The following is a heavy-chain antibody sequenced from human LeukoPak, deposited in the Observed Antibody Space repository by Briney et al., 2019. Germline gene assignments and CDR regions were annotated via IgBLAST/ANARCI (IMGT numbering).Heavy chain of an antibody. J-gene: IGHJ4*02. CDR2: ISSSSSII. D-gene: IGHD3-22*01. V-gene: IGHV3-48*02. Sequence: GGSLRLSCAASGFTFSSYNMNWVRQAPGKGLEWVPYISSSSSIIYYADSVKGRFTISRDNAKNSLYLQMNSLRDEDTAVYYCASSGYYFDTSGSIYFDYWGQGTLVTVSS. CDR1: GFTFSSYN. CDR3: ASSGYYFDTSGSIYFDY.